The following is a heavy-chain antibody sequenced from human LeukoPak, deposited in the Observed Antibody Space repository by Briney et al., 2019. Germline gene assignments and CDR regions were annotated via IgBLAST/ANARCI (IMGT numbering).Heavy chain of an antibody. V-gene: IGHV3-48*03. CDR2: ISSSGSTI. Sequence: PGGSLRLSCAASGFTFSSYEMNWVRQAPGKGLEWVSYISSSGSTIYYADSVKGRFTISRDNAKNSLYLQMNSLRAEDTAVYYCARVGRSGYDSRVFDNWGQGTLVTVSS. CDR1: GFTFSSYE. CDR3: ARVGRSGYDSRVFDN. D-gene: IGHD5-12*01. J-gene: IGHJ4*02.